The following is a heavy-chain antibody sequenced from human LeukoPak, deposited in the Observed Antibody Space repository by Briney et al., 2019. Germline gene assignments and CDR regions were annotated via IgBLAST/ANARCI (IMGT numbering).Heavy chain of an antibody. CDR1: GYTFTSYD. D-gene: IGHD2-21*01. CDR2: MNPNSGNT. CDR3: ARAPSGGGYSFAFDS. V-gene: IGHV1-8*02. J-gene: IGHJ4*02. Sequence: GASVKLSCKASGYTFTSYDINWGRQATGQGLEWMGWMNPNSGNTGYAQKFQGRVTMTRNTSISTAYMELSSLRSEDTAVYYCARAPSGGGYSFAFDSWGQGTLVTVSS.